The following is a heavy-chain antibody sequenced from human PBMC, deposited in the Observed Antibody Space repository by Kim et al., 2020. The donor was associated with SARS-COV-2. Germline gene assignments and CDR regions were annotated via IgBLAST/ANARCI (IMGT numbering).Heavy chain of an antibody. Sequence: KSRVTIAVDTSKNQFSLKLSSVTAADTAVYYCARWGVVARYYEILTGYNYWGQGTLVTVSS. J-gene: IGHJ4*02. CDR3: ARWGVVARYYEILTGYNY. D-gene: IGHD3-9*01. V-gene: IGHV4-34*01.